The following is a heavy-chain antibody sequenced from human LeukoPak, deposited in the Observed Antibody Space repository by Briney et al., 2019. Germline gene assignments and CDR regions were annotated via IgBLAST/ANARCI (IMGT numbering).Heavy chain of an antibody. CDR1: GGSITSPTYY. Sequence: SETLSLTCSLSGGSITSPTYYWAWIRQSAERGLQYLGRLFASGNYNYNPSLKGRAAMSVDTSKSQISLKLTSVTGADTAMYYCVAFCASTSCLGHVFDVWGHGTMVTVSS. D-gene: IGHD2-21*01. CDR3: VAFCASTSCLGHVFDV. CDR2: LFASGNY. J-gene: IGHJ3*01. V-gene: IGHV4-61*02.